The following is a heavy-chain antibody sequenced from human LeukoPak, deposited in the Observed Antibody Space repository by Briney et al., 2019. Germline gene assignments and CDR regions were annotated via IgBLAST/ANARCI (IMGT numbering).Heavy chain of an antibody. CDR3: ASLIAAAGTLFDY. J-gene: IGHJ4*02. CDR1: GGSISSSGYY. CDR2: IYYSGST. V-gene: IGHV4-39*01. D-gene: IGHD6-13*01. Sequence: SETLSLTCTVSGGSISSSGYYWGWIRQPPGKGLEWIGSIYYSGSTYYNPSLKSRVTISVDTSKNQFSLKLSSVTAADTAVYYCASLIAAAGTLFDYWGQGTLVTVSS.